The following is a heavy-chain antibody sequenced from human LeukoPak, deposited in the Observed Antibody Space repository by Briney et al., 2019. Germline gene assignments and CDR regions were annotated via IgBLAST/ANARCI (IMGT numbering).Heavy chain of an antibody. Sequence: SETLSLTCAVYGGSFSGYYWSWIRQPPGKGLEWIGEINHSGSTNYNPSLKSRVTISVDTSKNQFSLKLSSVTAADTAVYYCARYRTYCSSTSCYLYYFDYWGQGTLVTVSS. J-gene: IGHJ4*02. V-gene: IGHV4-34*01. D-gene: IGHD2-2*01. CDR1: GGSFSGYY. CDR2: INHSGST. CDR3: ARYRTYCSSTSCYLYYFDY.